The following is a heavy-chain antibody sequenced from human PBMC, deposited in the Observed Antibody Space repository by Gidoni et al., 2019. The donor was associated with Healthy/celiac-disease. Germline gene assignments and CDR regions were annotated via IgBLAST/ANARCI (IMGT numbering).Heavy chain of an antibody. CDR3: ARSVAAATSDY. V-gene: IGHV1-46*01. CDR1: GSTFTSYY. Sequence: QVQLVQSGDEVKKPGAAVKVACKAAGSTFTSYYMPWVRQAPGQGLEWMGIINPSGGSTSYAQKFQGRVTMTRATSTRTVYMELSSLRSEDTAVYYCARSVAAATSDYWGQGTLVTVSS. CDR2: INPSGGST. D-gene: IGHD2-15*01. J-gene: IGHJ4*02.